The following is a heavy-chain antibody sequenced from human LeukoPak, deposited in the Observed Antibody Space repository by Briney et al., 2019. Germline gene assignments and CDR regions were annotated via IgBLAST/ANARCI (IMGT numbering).Heavy chain of an antibody. V-gene: IGHV4-38-2*02. CDR1: GYSISSGYY. CDR2: IYHSGIT. D-gene: IGHD3-9*01. J-gene: IGHJ5*02. CDR3: ARVPGVYYDRLTGYGSGWFDP. Sequence: SETLSLTCTVSGYSISSGYYWGWIRQPPGKGLEWIGSIYHSGITYYNPSLRSRVTISVETSKNQFSLKVRSMTAADTAVYYCARVPGVYYDRLTGYGSGWFDPWGQGTLVTVSS.